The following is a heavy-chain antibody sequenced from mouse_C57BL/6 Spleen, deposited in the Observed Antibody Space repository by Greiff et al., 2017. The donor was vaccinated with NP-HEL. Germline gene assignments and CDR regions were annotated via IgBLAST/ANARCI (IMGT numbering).Heavy chain of an antibody. D-gene: IGHD1-1*01. CDR3: ATDGSSYGYYAMDY. CDR2: IYPGDGDT. J-gene: IGHJ4*01. V-gene: IGHV1-82*01. Sequence: LVESGPELVKPGASVKISCKASGYAFSSSWMNWVKQRPGKGLEWIGRIYPGDGDTNYNGKFKGKATLTADKSSSTAYMQLSSLTSEDSAVYFCATDGSSYGYYAMDYWGQGTSVTVSS. CDR1: GYAFSSSW.